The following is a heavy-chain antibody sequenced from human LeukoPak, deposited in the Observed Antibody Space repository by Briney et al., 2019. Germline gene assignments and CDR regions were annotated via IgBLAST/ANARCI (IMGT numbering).Heavy chain of an antibody. CDR3: ARPVYSGSYWFDP. CDR2: ITPILGIA. V-gene: IGHV1-69*04. J-gene: IGHJ5*02. CDR1: GGTFSSYA. Sequence: GSSVKVSCKASGGTFSSYAISWVRQAPGQGLEWMGRITPILGIANYAQKFQGRVTITADKSTSTAYMELSSLRSEDTAVYYCARPVYSGSYWFDPWGQGTLVTVSS. D-gene: IGHD1-26*01.